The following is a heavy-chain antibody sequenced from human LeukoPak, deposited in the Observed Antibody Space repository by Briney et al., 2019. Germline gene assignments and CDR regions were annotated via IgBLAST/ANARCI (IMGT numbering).Heavy chain of an antibody. V-gene: IGHV3-30-3*01. J-gene: IGHJ2*01. CDR2: MIYDGSNK. CDR3: ARDAANWYFDL. Sequence: GGSLRLSCVASGFTFSSYAMHWVRQAPGKGLEWVALMIYDGSNKYYADSVKARFTISRDNSQNTLYLQMDSLRAEDMAIYYCARDAANWYFDLWGRGTLVTVSS. CDR1: GFTFSSYA. D-gene: IGHD6-25*01.